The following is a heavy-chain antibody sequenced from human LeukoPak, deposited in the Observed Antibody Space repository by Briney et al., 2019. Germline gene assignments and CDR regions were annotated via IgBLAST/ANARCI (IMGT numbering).Heavy chain of an antibody. CDR3: ARDKEPLTMVRGVTVGY. CDR1: GGSISSYY. V-gene: IGHV4-59*12. D-gene: IGHD3-10*01. CDR2: IYYSGST. Sequence: SETLSLTCTVSGGSISSYYWSWIRQPPGKGLEWIGYIYYSGSTNYNPSPKSRVTISVDTSKNQFSLKLSSVTAADTAVYYCARDKEPLTMVRGVTVGYWGQGTLVTVSS. J-gene: IGHJ4*02.